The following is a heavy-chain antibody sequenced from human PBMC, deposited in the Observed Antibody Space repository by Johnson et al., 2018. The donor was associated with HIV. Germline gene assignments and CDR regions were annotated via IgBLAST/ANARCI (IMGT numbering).Heavy chain of an antibody. Sequence: QMQLVESGGGVVQPGRSLRLSCAASGFTFSSYAMHWVRQAPGKGLEWVAVISYDGSNKNHADSVKGRFTISRDNSKNTLYLQMNSLRAEDTAVYYCARERDPERGAQKSGVYAFDIWGQGTMVTVSS. CDR1: GFTFSSYA. D-gene: IGHD3-10*01. CDR3: ARERDPERGAQKSGVYAFDI. J-gene: IGHJ3*02. V-gene: IGHV3-30*04. CDR2: ISYDGSNK.